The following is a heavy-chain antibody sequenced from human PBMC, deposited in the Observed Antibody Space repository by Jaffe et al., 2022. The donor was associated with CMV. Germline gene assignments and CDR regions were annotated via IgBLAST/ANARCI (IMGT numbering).Heavy chain of an antibody. J-gene: IGHJ4*02. CDR1: GFTFSTYG. V-gene: IGHV3-23*01. Sequence: EVQLLESGGGLVQPGGSLRLSCAASGFTFSTYGMMWVRQAPGKGLEWVSGISESGGTRDYADSVKGRFTISRDNSKNTLYLQMNSLRAEDAALYYCLIWSWHFDYWGLGTLVTV. CDR3: LIWSWHFDY. CDR2: ISESGGTR. D-gene: IGHD3-3*01.